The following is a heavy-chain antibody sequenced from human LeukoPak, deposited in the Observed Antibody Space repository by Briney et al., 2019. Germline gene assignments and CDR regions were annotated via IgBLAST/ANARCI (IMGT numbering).Heavy chain of an antibody. D-gene: IGHD2-2*01. CDR3: ARATDQEFDY. J-gene: IGHJ4*02. Sequence: GSSVKVSCKASGGTFSSYAISWVRQAPGQGLEWMGRIIPILGIANYAQKFHDRVTMTRDTSASTIYMELSSLKSEDTAVYYCARATDQEFDYWGQGTVVTVSS. CDR2: IIPILGIA. CDR1: GGTFSSYA. V-gene: IGHV1-69*04.